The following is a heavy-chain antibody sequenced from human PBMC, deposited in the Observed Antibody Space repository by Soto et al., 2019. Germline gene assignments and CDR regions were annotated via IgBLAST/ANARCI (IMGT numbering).Heavy chain of an antibody. V-gene: IGHV4-4*02. J-gene: IGHJ3*02. CDR1: SASISSSQW. D-gene: IGHD4-17*01. Sequence: QVQLQESGPGLVKPSGTLSLTCTVSSASISSSQWWSWVRQPPGKGLEWIGEIYHSGSSNYNPSLKSRVPISIEQSKTQCTLKLNSVTAADTAVYYCATDYGDHRNAFDIWGQGTMVTVSS. CDR2: IYHSGSS. CDR3: ATDYGDHRNAFDI.